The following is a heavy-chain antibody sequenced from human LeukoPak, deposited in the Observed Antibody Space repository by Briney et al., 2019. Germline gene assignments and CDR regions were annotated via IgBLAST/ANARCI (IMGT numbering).Heavy chain of an antibody. V-gene: IGHV3-66*01. CDR1: GFTVSSNY. J-gene: IGHJ4*02. Sequence: GGSLRLSCADSGFTVSSNYMRWVRQAPGKGLEWVSVIYSGGSTHYADSVKGRFTISRDNSKNTLYLQMNSLRAEDTDVYYCARDGLHYDSLTGYPADWGQGTLVTVSS. D-gene: IGHD3-9*01. CDR3: ARDGLHYDSLTGYPAD. CDR2: IYSGGST.